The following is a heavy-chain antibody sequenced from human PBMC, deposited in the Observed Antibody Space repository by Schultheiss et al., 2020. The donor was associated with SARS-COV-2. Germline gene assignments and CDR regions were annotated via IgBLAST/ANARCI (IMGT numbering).Heavy chain of an antibody. CDR1: GYTFTSYG. CDR3: ARGRAAAGKS. J-gene: IGHJ5*02. D-gene: IGHD6-13*01. V-gene: IGHV1-8*02. CDR2: INPNNGGT. Sequence: ASVKVSCKASGYTFTSYGISWVRQAPGQGLEWVGWINPNNGGTSYAQNFQGWVTMTRNTSISTAYMELSSLRSEDTAVYYCARGRAAAGKSWGQGTLVTVSS.